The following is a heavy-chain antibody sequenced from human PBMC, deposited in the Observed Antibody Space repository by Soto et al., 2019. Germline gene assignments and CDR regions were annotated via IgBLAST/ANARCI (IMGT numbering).Heavy chain of an antibody. J-gene: IGHJ5*02. Sequence: PSETLSRTCAVYGGSFSDTYWNWFRQPPGKGLEWIGEINHNTNTIYNPSLTSRVTISVDTSKNHFSLKLTSVTAADTAVYYCARHARYYDILTGYSTLSWFDPWGQGTPVTVSS. CDR2: INHNTNT. V-gene: IGHV4-34*01. CDR3: ARHARYYDILTGYSTLSWFDP. D-gene: IGHD3-9*01. CDR1: GGSFSDTY.